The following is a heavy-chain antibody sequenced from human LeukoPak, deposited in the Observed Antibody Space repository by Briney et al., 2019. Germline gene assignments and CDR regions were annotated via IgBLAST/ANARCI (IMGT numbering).Heavy chain of an antibody. D-gene: IGHD5-12*01. CDR2: ISAYNGNT. V-gene: IGHV1-18*01. CDR3: ARDRHTTYSGYDSLDY. Sequence: ASVKVSCKASGYTFTSYGISWVRQAPGQGLEWMGWISAYNGNTNYAQKLQGRVTMTTDTSTSTAYMALRSLRSDDTAVYYCARDRHTTYSGYDSLDYWGQGTLVTVSS. J-gene: IGHJ4*02. CDR1: GYTFTSYG.